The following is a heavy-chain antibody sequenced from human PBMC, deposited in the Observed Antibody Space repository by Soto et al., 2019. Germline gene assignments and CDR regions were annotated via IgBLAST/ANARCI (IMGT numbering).Heavy chain of an antibody. V-gene: IGHV4-4*02. Sequence: SETLSLTCAVSGGSISSSNWWSWVRQPPGKGLEWIGEIYHSGSTNYNPSLKSRVTISVDKSKNQFSLKLSSVTAADTAVYYCAGLDYGDPSETYYFDYWGQGTLVTVSS. CDR3: AGLDYGDPSETYYFDY. D-gene: IGHD4-17*01. CDR2: IYHSGST. J-gene: IGHJ4*02. CDR1: GGSISSSNW.